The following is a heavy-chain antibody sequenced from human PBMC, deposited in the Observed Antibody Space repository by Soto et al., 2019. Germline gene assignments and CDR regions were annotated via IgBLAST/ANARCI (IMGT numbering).Heavy chain of an antibody. CDR2: INPNSGGT. D-gene: IGHD1-20*01. Sequence: ASVKVSCKASGYTFTGYYMHWVRQAPGQGLEWMGWINPNSGGTNYAQKFQGWVTMTRDTSISTAYMELSRLRSDDTAVFYCARDLGITGTTPYYYGMDVWGQGTTVTVSS. J-gene: IGHJ6*02. CDR1: GYTFTGYY. CDR3: ARDLGITGTTPYYYGMDV. V-gene: IGHV1-2*04.